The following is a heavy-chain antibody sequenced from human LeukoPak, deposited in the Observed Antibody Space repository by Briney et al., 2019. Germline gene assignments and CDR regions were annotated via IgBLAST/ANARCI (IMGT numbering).Heavy chain of an antibody. J-gene: IGHJ4*02. CDR2: INPNSGGT. CDR1: GYTFTGYY. Sequence: ASVKVSCKASGYTFTGYYMHWVRQAPGQGLEWMGWINPNSGGTNYAQKFQGRVTMTRDTSISTAYMELSRLRSDDTAVYYCARDRNTMVRGVGYWGQGTLVTVSS. V-gene: IGHV1-2*02. D-gene: IGHD3-10*01. CDR3: ARDRNTMVRGVGY.